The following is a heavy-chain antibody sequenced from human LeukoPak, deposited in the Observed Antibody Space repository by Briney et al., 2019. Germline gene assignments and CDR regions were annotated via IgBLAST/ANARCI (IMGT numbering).Heavy chain of an antibody. J-gene: IGHJ6*03. D-gene: IGHD5-18*01. V-gene: IGHV4-39*07. Sequence: PSETLSLTCTVSGGSISSSSYYWSWIRQPPGKGLEWIGEINHSGSTNYNPSLKSRVTISVDTSKNQFSLKLSSVTAADTAVYYCARGIRRYSSYYYYYYMDVWGKGTTVTVSS. CDR2: INHSGST. CDR3: ARGIRRYSSYYYYYYMDV. CDR1: GGSISSSSYY.